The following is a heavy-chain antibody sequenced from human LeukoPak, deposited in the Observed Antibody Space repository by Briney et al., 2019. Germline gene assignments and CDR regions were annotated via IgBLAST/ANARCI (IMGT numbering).Heavy chain of an antibody. D-gene: IGHD2-2*01. Sequence: GGSLRLSCAASGFTLSSYAMHWVRQAPGKGLEWVSYISSSGSTIYYADSVKGRFTISRDNAKNSLYLQMNSLRAEDTAIYYCARWLPATLLDYWGQGTLVTVSS. CDR3: ARWLPATLLDY. CDR2: ISSSGSTI. CDR1: GFTLSSYA. J-gene: IGHJ4*02. V-gene: IGHV3-48*03.